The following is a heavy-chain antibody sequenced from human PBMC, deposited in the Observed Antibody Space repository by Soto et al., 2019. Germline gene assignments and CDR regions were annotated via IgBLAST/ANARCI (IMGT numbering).Heavy chain of an antibody. J-gene: IGHJ4*02. CDR1: GFTFSGSV. Sequence: EVQLVESGGGLVHPGGSLKLSCAGSGFTFSGSVMHWVRQAPGKGLEWLGRIRSRDSDYATSYAESVKGRVTISRGDSKNTAYLQVTSLKIEDTALYYCTTYGNSSKGFDYWGQGTLVTVSS. D-gene: IGHD6-6*01. CDR2: IRSRDSDYAT. CDR3: TTYGNSSKGFDY. V-gene: IGHV3-73*01.